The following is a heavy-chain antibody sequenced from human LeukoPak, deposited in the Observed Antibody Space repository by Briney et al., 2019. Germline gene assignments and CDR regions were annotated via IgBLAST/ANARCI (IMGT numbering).Heavy chain of an antibody. CDR2: ISSSSSYI. CDR1: GFTFSSYS. J-gene: IGHJ4*02. D-gene: IGHD3-10*02. Sequence: PGGSLRLSCAASGFTFSSYSMNWVRQAPGKGLEWVSSISSSSSYIYYADSVKGRFTISGDNAKNSLYLQMNSLRAEDTAVYYCAAMSGVTSSPFDYWGQGTLVTASS. CDR3: AAMSGVTSSPFDY. V-gene: IGHV3-21*01.